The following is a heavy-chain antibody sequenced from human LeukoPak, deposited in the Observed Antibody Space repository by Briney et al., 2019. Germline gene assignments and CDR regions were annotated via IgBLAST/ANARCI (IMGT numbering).Heavy chain of an antibody. CDR1: GGSISSGDYY. CDR2: IYYSGST. J-gene: IGHJ4*02. Sequence: SETLSLTCTVSGGSISSGDYYWSWIRQPPGKGLEWIGYIYYSGSTYHNPSLKSRVTISVDTSKNQFSLKLSSVTAADTAVYYCARISLAAAEEYWGQGTLVTVSS. V-gene: IGHV4-61*08. D-gene: IGHD6-13*01. CDR3: ARISLAAAEEY.